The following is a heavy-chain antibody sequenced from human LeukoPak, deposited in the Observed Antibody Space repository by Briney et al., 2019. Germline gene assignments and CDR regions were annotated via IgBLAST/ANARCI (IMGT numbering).Heavy chain of an antibody. V-gene: IGHV3-48*01. CDR3: ARGPTHGVGS. CDR1: GFTFSRYS. J-gene: IGHJ4*02. Sequence: PGGSLRLSCAASGFTFSRYSMNWVRQAPGKGLEWVSYISSTGSTIYYADSVKGRFTISRDNAKNSLYLQMNSLGAEDTAVYYCARGPTHGVGSWGQGTLVTVSS. CDR2: ISSTGSTI. D-gene: IGHD3-10*01.